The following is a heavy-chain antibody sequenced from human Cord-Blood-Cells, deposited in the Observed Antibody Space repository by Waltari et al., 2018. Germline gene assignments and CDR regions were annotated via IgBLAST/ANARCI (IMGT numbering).Heavy chain of an antibody. V-gene: IGHV1-2*02. J-gene: IGHJ5*02. CDR3: ARVQRKISSSWYEWFDP. CDR1: GYTFTGYY. Sequence: QVQLVQSGAEVKKPGASVKVSCKASGYTFTGYYMHWVRQDPGQGLEWRGWVNPHSGGRNYAQKFRGRVTMTRDTSISTAYMELSRLRSDDTAVYYCARVQRKISSSWYEWFDPWGQGTLVTVSS. CDR2: VNPHSGGR. D-gene: IGHD6-13*01.